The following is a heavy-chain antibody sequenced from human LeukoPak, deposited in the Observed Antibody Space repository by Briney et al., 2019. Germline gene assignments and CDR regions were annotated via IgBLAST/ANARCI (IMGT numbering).Heavy chain of an antibody. J-gene: IGHJ3*02. V-gene: IGHV1-46*01. Sequence: ASVKVSCKASGYTFTGYYMHWVRLAPGKGLEWVGLINPGGDNTDYAQNFQGRVTMTRDTSTSTVYMGLSSLRSEDTAVYYCARIRDGYNDAYDIWGQGTMVTVSS. D-gene: IGHD5-24*01. CDR2: INPGGDNT. CDR3: ARIRDGYNDAYDI. CDR1: GYTFTGYY.